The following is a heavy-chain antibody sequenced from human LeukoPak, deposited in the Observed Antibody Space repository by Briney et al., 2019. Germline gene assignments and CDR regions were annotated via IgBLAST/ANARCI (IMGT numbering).Heavy chain of an antibody. J-gene: IGHJ4*02. D-gene: IGHD1/OR15-1a*01. CDR1: GGSISSSRSY. CDR3: ARREQEFFDY. V-gene: IGHV4-39*01. CDR2: IYYCGST. Sequence: PSETLSLTCTVSGGSISSSRSYWGWIRQPPGKGLEWFGSIYYCGSTYYNPSLKSRVTISVDTSKNQFSLKLSSVTAADTAVYYCARREQEFFDYWGQGTLVTVSS.